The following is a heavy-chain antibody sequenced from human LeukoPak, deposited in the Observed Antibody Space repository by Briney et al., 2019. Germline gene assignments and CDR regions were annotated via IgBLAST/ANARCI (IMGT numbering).Heavy chain of an antibody. CDR1: RFTFSNYW. CDR2: IKQDGSEK. V-gene: IGHV3-7*01. D-gene: IGHD1-26*01. J-gene: IGHJ4*02. CDR3: ASGGSLFDY. Sequence: GGSLRLSCAASRFTFSNYWMSWVRQAPGKGLEWVANIKQDGSEKYYVDSVKGRFTISRVNAKNSLYLQMNSLRAEDTAVYYCASGGSLFDYWGQGTLVTVSS.